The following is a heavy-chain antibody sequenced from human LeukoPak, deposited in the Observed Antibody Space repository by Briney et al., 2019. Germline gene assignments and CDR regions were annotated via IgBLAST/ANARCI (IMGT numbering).Heavy chain of an antibody. J-gene: IGHJ4*02. V-gene: IGHV2-5*02. CDR1: GFSLSTRGVG. Sequence: SGPTLVKPTQTLTLTCTFSGFSLSTRGVGVGWVRQPPGKALEWLAINYWDDDKRYRPSLKTRATLTKDHPPNQAAITTAIIAPVETATYYCAHRSRMVPFDYWGRGTLVTVSS. D-gene: IGHD3-10*01. CDR3: AHRSRMVPFDY. CDR2: NYWDDDK.